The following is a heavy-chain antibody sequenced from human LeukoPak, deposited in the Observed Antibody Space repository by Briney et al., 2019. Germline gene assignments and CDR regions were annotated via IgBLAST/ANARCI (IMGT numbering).Heavy chain of an antibody. Sequence: GGSLRLSCAASGFTFSSYGMHWVRQAPGKGLEWVAFIRYDGSNKYYADSVKGRFTISRDNSKNTLYLQMNSLRAEDTAVYYCAREYGDRFDYWGQGTLVTVSS. CDR1: GFTFSSYG. V-gene: IGHV3-30*02. CDR2: IRYDGSNK. D-gene: IGHD4-17*01. CDR3: AREYGDRFDY. J-gene: IGHJ4*02.